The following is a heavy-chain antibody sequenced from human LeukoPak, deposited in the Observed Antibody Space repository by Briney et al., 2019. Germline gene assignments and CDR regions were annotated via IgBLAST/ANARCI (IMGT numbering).Heavy chain of an antibody. Sequence: GASVKVSCKASGYTFTSNYKTWVRQAPGQGLEWMGWISGYNGATNYAQKFQGRVTMTTDTSTSTAYMELRSLRSDDTAIYYCARTQDYFDTTRYFDYWGQGTLVTVSS. J-gene: IGHJ4*02. D-gene: IGHD3-22*01. CDR3: ARTQDYFDTTRYFDY. V-gene: IGHV1-18*01. CDR2: ISGYNGAT. CDR1: GYTFTSNY.